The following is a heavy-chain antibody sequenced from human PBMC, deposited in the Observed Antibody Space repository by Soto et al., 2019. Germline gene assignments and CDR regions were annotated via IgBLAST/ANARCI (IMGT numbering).Heavy chain of an antibody. CDR2: ITGTGGGT. CDR3: AKGLVFHDALEI. CDR1: GFTFTSYV. Sequence: GGSLRLSCAASGFTFTSYVMSWVRQAPGKGLGWVAAITGTGGGTYYAAAVVGRFTISRSSSKNTVFLQMNILKAEDTAVYYCAKGLVFHDALEIWGQGTMVNVSS. V-gene: IGHV3-23*01. D-gene: IGHD2-8*01. J-gene: IGHJ3*02.